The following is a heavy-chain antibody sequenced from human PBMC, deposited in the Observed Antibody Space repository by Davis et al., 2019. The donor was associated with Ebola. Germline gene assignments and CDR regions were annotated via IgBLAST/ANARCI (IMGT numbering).Heavy chain of an antibody. CDR3: ARATSGTYLLNY. V-gene: IGHV3-74*01. D-gene: IGHD1-26*01. Sequence: PGGSLRLSCAASGFTFSTYWMHWVRQAPGKGLMWVSRINSDGSITDYADSVKGRFTISRDNAKNTLYLQMNSLRAEDTAVYYCARATSGTYLLNYWGQGTLVTVSS. CDR1: GFTFSTYW. CDR2: INSDGSIT. J-gene: IGHJ4*02.